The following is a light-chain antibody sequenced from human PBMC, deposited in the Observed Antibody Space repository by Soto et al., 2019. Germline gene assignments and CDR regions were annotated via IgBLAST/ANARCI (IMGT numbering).Light chain of an antibody. Sequence: AIQMTQSPSSLSASVGDRVIITCRASQGIRNDLGWYQQKPGKAPKLLIYGAFSLKSGVPSRFSGSGSGTDFTLTISSLQPEDFATYYCLQDYNYPRTFGQGTKLEIK. J-gene: IGKJ2*01. CDR2: GAF. CDR3: LQDYNYPRT. V-gene: IGKV1-6*01. CDR1: QGIRND.